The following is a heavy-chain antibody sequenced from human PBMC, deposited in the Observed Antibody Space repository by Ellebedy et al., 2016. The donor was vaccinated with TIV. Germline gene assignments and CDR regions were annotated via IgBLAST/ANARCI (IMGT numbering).Heavy chain of an antibody. D-gene: IGHD3-16*01. CDR2: IYSSGST. V-gene: IGHV3-53*01. J-gene: IGHJ6*02. Sequence: GESLKISGAASGFSVSATYMIWVRQAPGKGLEWVSVIYSSGSTYYADSVKGRFTISRENSQNTLYLQMNGLRAEDTAVYYCARDLMGASHGMDVWGQGTTVTVSS. CDR3: ARDLMGASHGMDV. CDR1: GFSVSATY.